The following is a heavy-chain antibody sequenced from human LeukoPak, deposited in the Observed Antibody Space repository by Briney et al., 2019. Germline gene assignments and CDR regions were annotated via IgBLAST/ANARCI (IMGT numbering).Heavy chain of an antibody. V-gene: IGHV4-59*01. CDR1: GGSISSYY. CDR3: ARGNWNFYYYYMDV. D-gene: IGHD1-20*01. CDR2: IYYSGST. Sequence: SETLSLTCTVSGGSISSYYWSWIRQPPGKGLEWIGYIYYSGSTNYNPSLKGRVTISVDTSKNQFSLKLSSVTAADTAVYYCARGNWNFYYYYMDVWGKGTTVTVSS. J-gene: IGHJ6*03.